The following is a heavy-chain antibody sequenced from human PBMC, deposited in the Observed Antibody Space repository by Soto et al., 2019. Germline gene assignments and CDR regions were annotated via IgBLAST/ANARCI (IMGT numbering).Heavy chain of an antibody. J-gene: IGHJ6*03. D-gene: IGHD3-3*01. Sequence: QVQLQQWGAGLLKPSETLSLTCAVYGGSFSGYYWSWIRQPPGKGLEWIGEINHSGSTNYNPSLKSRVTISVDTSKNQFSLKLSSVTAADTAVYYCARERGITIFGGTVYYTDVWGKGTTVTVSS. CDR1: GGSFSGYY. CDR3: ARERGITIFGGTVYYTDV. V-gene: IGHV4-34*01. CDR2: INHSGST.